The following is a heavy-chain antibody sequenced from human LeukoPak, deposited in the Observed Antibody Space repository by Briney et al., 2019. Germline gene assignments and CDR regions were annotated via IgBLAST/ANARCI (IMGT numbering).Heavy chain of an antibody. CDR2: ISAYNGNT. Sequence: ASVKVSCKASGYTFTTYGISWVRQAPGQGLEWMGWISAYNGNTNYAQMLQGRVTLTTDTSTSTAYMELRSLRSDDTPVYYCARWRGLNNWSSFDYWGQGTLVSVSS. V-gene: IGHV1-18*01. D-gene: IGHD1-20*01. CDR3: ARWRGLNNWSSFDY. CDR1: GYTFTTYG. J-gene: IGHJ4*02.